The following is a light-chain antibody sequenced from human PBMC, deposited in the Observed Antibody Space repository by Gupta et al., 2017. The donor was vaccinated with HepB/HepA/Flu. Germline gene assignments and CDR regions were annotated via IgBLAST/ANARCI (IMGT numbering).Light chain of an antibody. CDR1: SSNIGSNY. CDR3: ATWDDSLSGYV. V-gene: IGLV1-47*01. Sequence: QSVLTQPPSASLTPGQRVTISCSGSSSNIGSNYVYWYQQFPGTAPKLLIYRNNQRPSGVPDRFSGSKSGTSASLAISGLRSDDEADYYCATWDDSLSGYVFGNGTNVTVL. J-gene: IGLJ1*01. CDR2: RNN.